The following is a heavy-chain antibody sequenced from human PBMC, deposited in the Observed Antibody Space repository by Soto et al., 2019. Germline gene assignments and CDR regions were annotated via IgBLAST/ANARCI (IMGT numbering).Heavy chain of an antibody. Sequence: EVQLVESGGGLIQPGGSLRLSCAASGFNVSGTYMSWVRLPPGKGLEWVSLLYGTGSTHYPKSVKGRFTGSRDVSKNTLPFPMNHPRTENSGQFYCVREDRVPFTTGWSVAYWGRGTLVTVSS. V-gene: IGHV3-53*03. CDR3: VREDRVPFTTGWSVAY. D-gene: IGHD1-1*01. J-gene: IGHJ4*02. CDR2: LYGTGST. CDR1: GFNVSGTY.